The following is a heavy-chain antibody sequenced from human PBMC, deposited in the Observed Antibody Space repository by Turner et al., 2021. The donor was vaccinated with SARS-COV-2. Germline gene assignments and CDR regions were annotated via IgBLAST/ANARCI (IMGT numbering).Heavy chain of an antibody. CDR1: GGSISSSSYY. CDR3: ATSTVAGTELNYYGMDV. Sequence: QLQLQWSGPGLGKPSETLSLTCTVSGGSISSSSYYWGWIRQPPGKGLEWIGSIYYSGSNYYNPSIKSRVTISVDTSKNQFSLKLSSVTAADKAVYYCATSTVAGTELNYYGMDVWGQGTTVTVSS. CDR2: IYYSGSN. D-gene: IGHD6-13*01. V-gene: IGHV4-39*01. J-gene: IGHJ6*02.